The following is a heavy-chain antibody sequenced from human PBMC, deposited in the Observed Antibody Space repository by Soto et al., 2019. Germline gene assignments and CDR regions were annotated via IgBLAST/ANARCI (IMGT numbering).Heavy chain of an antibody. J-gene: IGHJ4*02. CDR1: GGSLSSGGYY. CDR3: ARVMASVTTNFDY. Sequence: SETLSLTCTVSGGSLSSGGYYWSWIRQHPGKGLEWIGYIYYSGSTYYNPSLKSRVTISVDTSKNQFSLKLSSVTAADTAVYYCARVMASVTTNFDYWGQGTLVTV. V-gene: IGHV4-31*03. D-gene: IGHD4-17*01. CDR2: IYYSGST.